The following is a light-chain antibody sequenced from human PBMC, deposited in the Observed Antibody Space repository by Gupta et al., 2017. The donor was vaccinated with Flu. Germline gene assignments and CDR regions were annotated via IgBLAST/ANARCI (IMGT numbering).Light chain of an antibody. CDR3: QHESSSPCN. V-gene: IGKV3-20*01. CDR2: GAS. CDR1: QSVSCSY. J-gene: IGKJ2*02. Sequence: IALTQSAGTLSLSPGERATLSFRASQSVSCSYLAWYQQKPGQAPRLLIYGASSRATGLPDRFSGSGSGTDFTLTISRLEPEDFAVYYCQHESSSPCNFGQGTKLDIK.